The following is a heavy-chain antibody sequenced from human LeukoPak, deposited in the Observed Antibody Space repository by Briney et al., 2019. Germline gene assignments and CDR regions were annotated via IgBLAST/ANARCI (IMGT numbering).Heavy chain of an antibody. D-gene: IGHD2-8*01. CDR1: GYTFTSYD. Sequence: GASVKVSCKASGYTFTSYDINWVRQATGQGLEWMGWMNPNSGNTGYAQKFQGRVTMTRNTSISTAYMELSSLRYEDTAVYYCARAPQSNQMVYAIMGYWGQGTLVTVSS. J-gene: IGHJ4*02. CDR2: MNPNSGNT. V-gene: IGHV1-8*01. CDR3: ARAPQSNQMVYAIMGY.